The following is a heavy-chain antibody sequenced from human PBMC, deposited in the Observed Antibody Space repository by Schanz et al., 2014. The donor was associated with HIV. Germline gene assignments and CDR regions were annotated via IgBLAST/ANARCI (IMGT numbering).Heavy chain of an antibody. CDR1: GFTFSSYA. CDR2: ISGNGGST. V-gene: IGHV3-23*01. Sequence: EVQLLESGGGLVQPGGSLRLSCAASGFTFSSYAMSWVRQAPGKGLEWVSAISGNGGSTYYADSVKGRFTISRDNSKNTLYLQINSLRIDDTAVYYCAKDGGSRGRRRGMDVWGQGTTVTVSS. J-gene: IGHJ6*02. D-gene: IGHD3-16*01. CDR3: AKDGGSRGRRRGMDV.